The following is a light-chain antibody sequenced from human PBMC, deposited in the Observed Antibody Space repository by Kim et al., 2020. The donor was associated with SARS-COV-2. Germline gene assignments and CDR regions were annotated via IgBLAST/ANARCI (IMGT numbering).Light chain of an antibody. CDR3: QSYDSTNVV. V-gene: IGLV6-57*02. CDR1: NGSIASTC. Sequence: RTVTSACTSSNGSIASTCVQWYQQRPGSAPTTVIYDQNQRPSGVPDRFSGSIDRSSNSASLTISGLQTEDEADYYCQSYDSTNVVFGGGTQLTVL. J-gene: IGLJ7*01. CDR2: DQN.